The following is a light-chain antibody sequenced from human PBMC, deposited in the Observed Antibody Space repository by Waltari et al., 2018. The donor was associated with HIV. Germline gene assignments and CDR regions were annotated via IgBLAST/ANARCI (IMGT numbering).Light chain of an antibody. CDR3: CSYAGSYPSV. V-gene: IGLV2-11*01. CDR2: DVS. CDR1: TSDVGRYNY. J-gene: IGLJ1*01. Sequence: QSALTQPRSVSGSPGQSVTISCTGTTSDVGRYNYVSWYQHHPGKAPELMIYDVSKRPSGVPDRFSGTKSGNTASLTISGLQAEDEAAYYCCSYAGSYPSVFGAGTEVTVL.